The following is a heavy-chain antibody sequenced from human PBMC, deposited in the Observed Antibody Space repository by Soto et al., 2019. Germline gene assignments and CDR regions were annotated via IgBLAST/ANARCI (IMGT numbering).Heavy chain of an antibody. V-gene: IGHV1-18*04. CDR2: ISAYNGNT. D-gene: IGHD6-19*01. J-gene: IGHJ6*02. CDR1: GYTFTSYG. CDR3: ARDPSQWLVPYYYGMDV. Sequence: VASVKVSCKASGYTFTSYGISWVRQAPGQGLEWMGWISAYNGNTNYAQKLQGRATMTTDTSTSTAYMELRSLRSDDTAVYYCARDPSQWLVPYYYGMDVWGQGTTVTVSS.